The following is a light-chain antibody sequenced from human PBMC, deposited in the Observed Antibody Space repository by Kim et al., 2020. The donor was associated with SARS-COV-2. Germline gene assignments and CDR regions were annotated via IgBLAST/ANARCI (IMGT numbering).Light chain of an antibody. J-gene: IGKJ4*01. CDR2: DAS. CDR3: QQRNDWPLT. Sequence: EIVMTQSPATLSVSPGERATLSCRASQSVSSNLVWYQQKPGQAPRLLMYDASTRAIGIPARFSGSGSGTDFTLTISELQSEDFAVYYCQQRNDWPLTFGGGTKVDIK. CDR1: QSVSSN. V-gene: IGKV3-15*01.